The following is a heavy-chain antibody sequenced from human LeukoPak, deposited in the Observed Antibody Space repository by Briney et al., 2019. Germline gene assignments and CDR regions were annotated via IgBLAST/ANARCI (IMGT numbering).Heavy chain of an antibody. V-gene: IGHV1-69*13. CDR3: ARDGRPEDYDFWSGYWRHDAFDI. CDR2: IIPIFGTA. J-gene: IGHJ3*02. CDR1: GGTFSSYA. Sequence: GASVKVSCKASGGTFSSYAISWVRQAPGQGLEWMGGIIPIFGTANYAQKFQGRVTITADESTSTAYMELSSLRSEDTAVYYCARDGRPEDYDFWSGYWRHDAFDIWGQGTMVTVSS. D-gene: IGHD3-3*01.